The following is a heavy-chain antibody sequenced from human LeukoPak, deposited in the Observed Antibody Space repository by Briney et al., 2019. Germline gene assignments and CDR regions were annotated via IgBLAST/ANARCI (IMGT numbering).Heavy chain of an antibody. CDR1: GVSASSNY. D-gene: IGHD3-22*01. CDR3: ARVRYDSSGCGFFDY. CDR2: IYTVGNT. Sequence: AAGSLRLSCAASGVSASSNYMSWVRQAPRKGLEWVSVIYTVGNTYSPDSVKGRFTISRDNSRNTMYLQMNSLRAEDTAVYHCARVRYDSSGCGFFDYWGPGTLDSVSS. J-gene: IGHJ4*02. V-gene: IGHV3-53*01.